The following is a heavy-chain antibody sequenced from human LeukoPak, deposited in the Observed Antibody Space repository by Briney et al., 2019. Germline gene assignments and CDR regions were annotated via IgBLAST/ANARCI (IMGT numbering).Heavy chain of an antibody. CDR3: ARGGVTSHYYYYMDV. Sequence: KPSQTLSLTCTVSGGSISSGSYYWSWIRQPAGKGLEWIGRIYTSGSTNYNPSLKSRVTISVDTSKNQFSLKLSSVTAADTAVYYCARGGVTSHYYYYMDVWGKGTTVTISS. J-gene: IGHJ6*03. CDR2: IYTSGST. V-gene: IGHV4-61*02. D-gene: IGHD4-17*01. CDR1: GGSISSGSYY.